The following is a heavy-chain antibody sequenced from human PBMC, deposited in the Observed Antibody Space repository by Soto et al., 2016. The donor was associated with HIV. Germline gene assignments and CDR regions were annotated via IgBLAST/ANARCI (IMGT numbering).Heavy chain of an antibody. D-gene: IGHD5-12*01. CDR3: AKSQYSAGWYVNWFDP. J-gene: IGHJ5*02. CDR1: GGSISIDNW. CDR2: IYHSGIT. V-gene: IGHV4-4*02. Sequence: VQLQESGPGLVKPSGTLSLTCAVSGGSISIDNWWSWVRQPPGKGLEWIGEIYHSGITNYNPSLKSRVTISVDKSKNHFSLKLSSVTAADTAVYYCAKSQYSAGWYVNWFDPVGPGNPGHRLL.